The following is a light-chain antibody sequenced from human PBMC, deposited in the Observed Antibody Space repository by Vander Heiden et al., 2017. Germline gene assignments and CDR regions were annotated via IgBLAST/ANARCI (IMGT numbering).Light chain of an antibody. CDR2: SNN. CDR1: SSNIGSNT. Sequence: QSVLTLPPSASGTPGQRLTISCSGSSSNIGSNTVNWCQQQPGTAPNHLIYSNNRRPSGVPDRFSGSKSGTSASLAISGLQSEDEAAYYCAAWDDSLNGWVFGGGTKLTVL. CDR3: AAWDDSLNGWV. J-gene: IGLJ3*02. V-gene: IGLV1-44*01.